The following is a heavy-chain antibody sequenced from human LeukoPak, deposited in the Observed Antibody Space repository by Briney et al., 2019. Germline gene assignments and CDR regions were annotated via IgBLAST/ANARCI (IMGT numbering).Heavy chain of an antibody. D-gene: IGHD3-10*01. J-gene: IGHJ4*02. Sequence: SETLSLTCAVSGGSISSGGYSWSWIRQPPGKGLEWIGYIYHSGSTYYNPSLKSRVTISVDRSKNQFSLKLSSVTAADTAVYYCARGYGSGSYSPPYYFDYWGQGTLVTVSS. CDR1: GGSISSGGYS. CDR3: ARGYGSGSYSPPYYFDY. V-gene: IGHV4-30-2*01. CDR2: IYHSGST.